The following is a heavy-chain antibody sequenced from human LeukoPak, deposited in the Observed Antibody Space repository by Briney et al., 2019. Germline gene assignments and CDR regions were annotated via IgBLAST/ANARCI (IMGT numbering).Heavy chain of an antibody. D-gene: IGHD3-22*01. J-gene: IGHJ5*02. V-gene: IGHV4-34*01. CDR1: GGSFSNYF. CDR2: ISHTGST. CDR3: ARAYTPNYYDSSAYYACFDP. Sequence: SETLSLTCAVSGGSFSNYFWYWIRQPPGKGLEWIGEISHTGSTNYNPSLKSRVTISLDTSKNHFSLKLSSVAAADTAVYYCARAYTPNYYDSSAYYACFDPWGQGTLVTVSS.